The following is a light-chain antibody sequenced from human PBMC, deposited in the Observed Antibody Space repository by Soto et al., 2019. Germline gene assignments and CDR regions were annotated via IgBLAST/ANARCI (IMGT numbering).Light chain of an antibody. J-gene: IGLJ1*01. CDR2: EVT. CDR3: NSYTTLSNRV. Sequence: QSVLTQPPSASGSPGQSVAISCTGTSSDVGGYNYVSWYQQHPGKAPKLLIYEVTNRPSGVSNRFSGSKSGNTASLTISGLQAEDEANYYCNSYTTLSNRVFGTRTKVTVL. V-gene: IGLV2-14*01. CDR1: SSDVGGYNY.